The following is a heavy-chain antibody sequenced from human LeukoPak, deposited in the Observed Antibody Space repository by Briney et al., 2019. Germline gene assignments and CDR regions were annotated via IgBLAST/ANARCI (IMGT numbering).Heavy chain of an antibody. J-gene: IGHJ4*02. V-gene: IGHV3-74*01. Sequence: GGSLRLSCAASGFTFSSYWMHWVRQAPGKGPVWVSRINSDGSITSYADSVKGRFTISRDNAKSAMYLEMNSLRAEDTAVYYCARDPKQGGTYWNYFDYWGQGTLVTVSP. D-gene: IGHD1-26*01. CDR3: ARDPKQGGTYWNYFDY. CDR2: INSDGSIT. CDR1: GFTFSSYW.